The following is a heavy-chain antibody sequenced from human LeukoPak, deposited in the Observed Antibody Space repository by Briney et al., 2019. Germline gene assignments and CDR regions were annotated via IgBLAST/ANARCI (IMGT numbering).Heavy chain of an antibody. CDR2: VSGGGGTT. J-gene: IGHJ4*02. Sequence: GGSLRLSCAASGFTFSTYAMTWVRQGPGKGLEWVSTVSGGGGTTHYADSVKGRFTISRDNSKNTLSLQMSSLSADDTAVYYCAKSRSGWALFDYWGQGTLVTVS. D-gene: IGHD6-19*01. CDR1: GFTFSTYA. V-gene: IGHV3-23*01. CDR3: AKSRSGWALFDY.